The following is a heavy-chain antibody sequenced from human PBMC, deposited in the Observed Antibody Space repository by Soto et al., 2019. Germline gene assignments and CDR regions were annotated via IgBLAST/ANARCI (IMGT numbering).Heavy chain of an antibody. CDR3: AKDASGPQYSTSWYDFDY. D-gene: IGHD6-13*01. CDR1: GFTFSTHA. Sequence: GGSLRLSCAASGFTFSTHAMSWVRQAPGKGLEWVSGISGGGDSTHYADSVKGRFTISRDNSKSTLFLQMNSLRAEDTAIYYCAKDASGPQYSTSWYDFDYWGQGTLVTVSS. CDR2: ISGGGDST. V-gene: IGHV3-23*01. J-gene: IGHJ4*02.